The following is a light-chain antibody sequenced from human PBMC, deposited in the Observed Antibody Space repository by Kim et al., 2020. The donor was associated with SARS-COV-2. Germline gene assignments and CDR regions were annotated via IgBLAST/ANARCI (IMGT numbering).Light chain of an antibody. J-gene: IGLJ3*02. CDR1: SGSIASNY. Sequence: NFMLTQPHSVSESPGKMVTISCTGSSGSIASNYVQWYQQRPGSAPTTVIYGDNQRPSGVPDRFSGSIDSSSNSASLTISGLKTEDESDYYCQSYDSSNWVFGGGTQLTVL. CDR3: QSYDSSNWV. CDR2: GDN. V-gene: IGLV6-57*02.